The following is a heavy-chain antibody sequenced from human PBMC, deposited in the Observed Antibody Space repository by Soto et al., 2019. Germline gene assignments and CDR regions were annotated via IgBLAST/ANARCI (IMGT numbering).Heavy chain of an antibody. CDR2: INAGNGNT. Sequence: KAAGYGFTSDPVRCVRQAPGQRLEWMGWINAGNGNTKYSQKFQGRVTITRDTSASTAYMELSSLRSEDTAVYYCARALWGTRSIWGQGTMVTGSS. V-gene: IGHV1-3*01. CDR1: GYGFTSDP. J-gene: IGHJ3*02. D-gene: IGHD1-1*01. CDR3: ARALWGTRSI.